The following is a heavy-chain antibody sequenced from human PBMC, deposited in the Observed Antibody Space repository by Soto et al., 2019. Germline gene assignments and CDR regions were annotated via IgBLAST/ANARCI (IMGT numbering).Heavy chain of an antibody. V-gene: IGHV3-53*02. CDR3: ARAAPFNMNEGIYFDS. Sequence: EVQLVETGGGLIQPGGSLRLSCAASGFSVTNNYMAWVRQAPGKGLEWVSLIYSGGATYYGDSVKGRFTISRDKSKNTVHLQMNDLRAEDTAVYYCARAAPFNMNEGIYFDSWGQGILVTVSS. D-gene: IGHD3-22*01. CDR1: GFSVTNNY. CDR2: IYSGGAT. J-gene: IGHJ4*02.